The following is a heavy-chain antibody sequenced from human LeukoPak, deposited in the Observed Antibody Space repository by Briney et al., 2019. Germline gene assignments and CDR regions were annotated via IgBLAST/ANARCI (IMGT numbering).Heavy chain of an antibody. CDR3: VRDGSSWGNFDY. J-gene: IGHJ4*02. V-gene: IGHV3-48*01. CDR2: LSSSCSVI. CDR1: GFTFSTYA. Sequence: GGSLRLSCAASGFTFSTYAMDWVRQAPGKGLEWVSYLSSSCSVIYHADSVKGRFTISRDNAKNSLYLQMNSLRTEDTAVYYCVRDGSSWGNFDYWGQGTLVSVSS. D-gene: IGHD7-27*01.